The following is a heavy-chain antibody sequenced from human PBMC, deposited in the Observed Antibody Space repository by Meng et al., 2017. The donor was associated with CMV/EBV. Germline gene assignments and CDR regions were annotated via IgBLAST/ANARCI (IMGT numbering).Heavy chain of an antibody. CDR2: IKKDGSEK. Sequence: GGSLRLSCAASGFTFSSYWMSWVRQAPGKGLEWVANIKKDGSEKYYVDSVKGRFTISRDNAKNSLYLQMNSLRAEDTAVYYCAGFVASGSPRPYYYYYYGMDVWGQGTTVTVSS. CDR3: AGFVASGSPRPYYYYYYGMDV. J-gene: IGHJ6*02. D-gene: IGHD1-26*01. V-gene: IGHV3-7*01. CDR1: GFTFSSYW.